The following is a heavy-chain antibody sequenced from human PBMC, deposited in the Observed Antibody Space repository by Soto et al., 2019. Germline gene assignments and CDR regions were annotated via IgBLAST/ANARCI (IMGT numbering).Heavy chain of an antibody. V-gene: IGHV3-53*01. CDR1: GFTVSSNY. CDR3: ARDMMTWGHAFDI. CDR2: IYSGGST. D-gene: IGHD3-16*01. J-gene: IGHJ3*02. Sequence: GGSLRLSCAASGFTVSSNYMSWVRQAPGKGLEWVSVIYSGGSTYYADSVKGRFTISRDNSKNTLYLQMNSLRAEDTAVYYCARDMMTWGHAFDIWGQGTMVTVSS.